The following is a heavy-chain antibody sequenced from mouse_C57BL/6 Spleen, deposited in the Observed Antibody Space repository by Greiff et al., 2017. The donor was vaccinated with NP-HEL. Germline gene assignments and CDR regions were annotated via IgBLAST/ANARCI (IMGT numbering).Heavy chain of an antibody. Sequence: EVQLVESGGGLVKPGGSLKLSCAASGFTFSDYGMHWVRQAPEKGLEWVAYISSGSSAIYYADTVKGRFTISRDNAKNTLLLQMTSLRSEDTAMYYCASGVGNSYAFEYWGQGTSVTVSS. CDR1: GFTFSDYG. D-gene: IGHD2-1*01. V-gene: IGHV5-17*01. J-gene: IGHJ4*01. CDR2: ISSGSSAI. CDR3: ASGVGNSYAFEY.